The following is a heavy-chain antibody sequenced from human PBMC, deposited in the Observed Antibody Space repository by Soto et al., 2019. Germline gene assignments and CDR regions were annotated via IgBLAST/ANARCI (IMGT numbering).Heavy chain of an antibody. D-gene: IGHD3-3*01. CDR3: AKGPRFLEWLLSCWYFDL. V-gene: IGHV3-23*01. Sequence: EVQLLESGGGLVQPGGSLRLSCAASGFTFSSYAMSWVRQAPGKGLEWVSAISGSGGSTYYADSVKGRFTISRDNSKNTLYLQRNRLRAEDTAVYYCAKGPRFLEWLLSCWYFDLWGRGTLVTVSS. J-gene: IGHJ2*01. CDR2: ISGSGGST. CDR1: GFTFSSYA.